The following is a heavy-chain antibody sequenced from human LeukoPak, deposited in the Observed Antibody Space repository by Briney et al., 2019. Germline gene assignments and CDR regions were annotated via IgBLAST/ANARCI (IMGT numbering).Heavy chain of an antibody. J-gene: IGHJ4*02. D-gene: IGHD6-13*01. V-gene: IGHV3-23*01. CDR1: GFTFSSHA. CDR2: ISGSGGST. CDR3: TRVLQQIGYFDY. Sequence: PGESLRLSCAASGFTFSSHAMSWVRQAPGKGLEWVSAISGSGGSTYYADSVKGRFTISRDTSKNTLYLQMNSLRAEDTAIYYCTRVLQQIGYFDYWGPGTLVTVSS.